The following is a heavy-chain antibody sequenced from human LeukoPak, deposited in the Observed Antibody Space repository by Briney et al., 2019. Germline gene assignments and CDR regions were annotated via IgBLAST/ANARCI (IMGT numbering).Heavy chain of an antibody. V-gene: IGHV1-8*01. D-gene: IGHD3-10*01. J-gene: IGHJ4*02. CDR3: ARAYLWFGRGSCVFGY. CDR2: MNPNSGNT. Sequence: ASVKVSCKASGYTFTSYDINRVRQDTGQGLEWMGWMNPNSGNTGYAQKFQGSVTMTRNTSISTAYIELSSLRSEDMAVYYCARAYLWFGRGSCVFGYWGQGTLVTVSS. CDR1: GYTFTSYD.